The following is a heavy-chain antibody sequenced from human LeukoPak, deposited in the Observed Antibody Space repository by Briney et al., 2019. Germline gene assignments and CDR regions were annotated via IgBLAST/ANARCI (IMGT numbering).Heavy chain of an antibody. J-gene: IGHJ4*02. CDR1: GFTFGSYA. V-gene: IGHV3-23*01. Sequence: PGGSLRLSCEASGFTFGSYAMYRVRQAPGKGLEWVAGIFGSGGSAHYADSVKGRFTISRDNSKNTVYLQINSLRAEDTAVYYCGKTTTGYSSGQKPAWPVDYWGQGTLVTVSS. CDR3: GKTTTGYSSGQKPAWPVDY. CDR2: IFGSGGSA. D-gene: IGHD6-19*01.